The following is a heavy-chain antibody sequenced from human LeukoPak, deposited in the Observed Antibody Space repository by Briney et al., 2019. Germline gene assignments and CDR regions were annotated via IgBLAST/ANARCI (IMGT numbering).Heavy chain of an antibody. CDR3: ARESCSGGSCYPGGV. V-gene: IGHV1-18*01. Sequence: ASVTVSCKASGYTFTSYGISWVRQAPGQGLEWMGWISAYNGNTKYAQKLQGRITMTTDTSTSTAYMELRSLRSDDTAVYYCARESCSGGSCYPGGVWGQGTLVTVSS. J-gene: IGHJ4*02. CDR2: ISAYNGNT. D-gene: IGHD2-15*01. CDR1: GYTFTSYG.